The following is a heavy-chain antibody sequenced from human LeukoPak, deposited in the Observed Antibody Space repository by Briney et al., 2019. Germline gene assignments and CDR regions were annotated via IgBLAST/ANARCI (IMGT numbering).Heavy chain of an antibody. CDR2: IKQGGSEI. V-gene: IGHV3-7*01. D-gene: IGHD4-11*01. J-gene: IGHJ4*02. CDR1: GFTFSRFW. CDR3: ARDRESESDSEGDY. Sequence: YPGGSLRPSCSASGFTFSRFWMSWVRQAPGKGLEYVALIKQGGSEIYHMGSVKGRFTISRDDATNSLYLQMNSLRVEDTALYYCARDRESESDSEGDYWGQGTLVTVSS.